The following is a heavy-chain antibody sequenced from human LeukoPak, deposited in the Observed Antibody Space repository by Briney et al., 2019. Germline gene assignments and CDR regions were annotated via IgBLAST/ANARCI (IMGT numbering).Heavy chain of an antibody. CDR2: ISGSGGST. CDR1: GFTFSSYS. Sequence: PGGSLRLSCAASGFTFSSYSMNWVRQAPGKGLEWVSAISGSGGSTYYADSVKGRFTISRDNSKNTLYLQMNSLRAEDTAVYYCAKDTRQQLVTGDYWGQGTLVTVSS. CDR3: AKDTRQQLVTGDY. V-gene: IGHV3-23*01. J-gene: IGHJ4*02. D-gene: IGHD6-13*01.